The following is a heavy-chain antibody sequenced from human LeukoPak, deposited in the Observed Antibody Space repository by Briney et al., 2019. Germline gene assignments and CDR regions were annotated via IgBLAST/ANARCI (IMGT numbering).Heavy chain of an antibody. CDR3: ARVDGSGTYHPDY. V-gene: IGHV5-51*01. CDR2: IYPSDSDA. CDR1: GYKSPSYW. J-gene: IGHJ4*02. Sequence: PGESLKISCKGSGYKSPSYWIAWVRQMPGKGLEYMGIIYPSDSDARYSPSFQGQVTISADKSISMAYVQWSSLKASDTAMYYCARVDGSGTYHPDYWGQGTLVTVSS. D-gene: IGHD3-10*01.